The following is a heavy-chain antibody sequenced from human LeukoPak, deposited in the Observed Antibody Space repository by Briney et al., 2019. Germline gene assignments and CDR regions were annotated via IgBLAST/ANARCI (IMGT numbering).Heavy chain of an antibody. Sequence: ASVMVSCKASGDSVTGYYMNWVRQAPGQGLEWMGRINPNSGGTNYAQNLQGRVTMTRDTSISTVSMELSRLRPDDTAVYYCARERSGILGYYYYGMDVWGQGTTVTVSS. D-gene: IGHD3-10*01. CDR2: INPNSGGT. CDR1: GDSVTGYY. CDR3: ARERSGILGYYYYGMDV. J-gene: IGHJ6*02. V-gene: IGHV1-2*02.